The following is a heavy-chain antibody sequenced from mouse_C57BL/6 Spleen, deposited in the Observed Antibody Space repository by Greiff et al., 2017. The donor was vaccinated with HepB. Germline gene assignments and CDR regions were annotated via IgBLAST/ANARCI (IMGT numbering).Heavy chain of an antibody. CDR1: GYTSTDYE. D-gene: IGHD1-1*02. J-gene: IGHJ2*01. CDR2: IDPETGGT. V-gene: IGHV1-15*01. Sequence: QVQLQQSGAELVRPGASVTLSCKASGYTSTDYEMHWVKQTPVHGLEWIGAIDPETGGTAYNQKFKGKAILTADKSSSTAYMELRSLTSEDSAVYYCTRSRSLWYYFDYWGQGTTLTVSS. CDR3: TRSRSLWYYFDY.